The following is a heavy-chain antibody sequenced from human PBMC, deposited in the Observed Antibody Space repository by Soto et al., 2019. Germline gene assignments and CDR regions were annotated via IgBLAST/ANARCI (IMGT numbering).Heavy chain of an antibody. Sequence: QVQLVESGGGVVQPWRSLRLSCAASGFTFSSYGMHWVRQAPGKGLEWVAVISYDGSNKYYADSVKGRFTISRDNSKNTLYLQMNSLRAEDTAVYYCAKDNGNAAARPHYFDYWGQGTLVTVSS. D-gene: IGHD6-6*01. CDR3: AKDNGNAAARPHYFDY. J-gene: IGHJ4*02. CDR2: ISYDGSNK. CDR1: GFTFSSYG. V-gene: IGHV3-30*18.